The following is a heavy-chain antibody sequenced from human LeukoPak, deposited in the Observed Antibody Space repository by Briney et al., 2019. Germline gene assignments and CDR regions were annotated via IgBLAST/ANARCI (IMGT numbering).Heavy chain of an antibody. Sequence: GGSLRLSCAASGFTVSSNYMSWVRQAPGQGLGRVSVIYSGGSTYYSDSVKGRFTISRDNAKNTRYLQMNRLRAEDTAVYYCASERPVNYYDSSGPLALDVWGKGTTVTVSS. J-gene: IGHJ6*04. CDR3: ASERPVNYYDSSGPLALDV. CDR2: IYSGGST. D-gene: IGHD3-22*01. V-gene: IGHV3-53*01. CDR1: GFTVSSNY.